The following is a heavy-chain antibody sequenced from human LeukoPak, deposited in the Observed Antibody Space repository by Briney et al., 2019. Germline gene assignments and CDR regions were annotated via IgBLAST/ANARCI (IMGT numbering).Heavy chain of an antibody. Sequence: GGSLRLSCAASGFTFSSYEMNWVRQAPGKGLEWVSYISSSGSTIYYADSVKGRFTISRDNAKNSLYLQMNSLRAEDTAVYYCASLAAARPFDYWGQGTLVTVS. CDR1: GFTFSSYE. V-gene: IGHV3-48*03. CDR2: ISSSGSTI. CDR3: ASLAAARPFDY. J-gene: IGHJ4*02. D-gene: IGHD6-13*01.